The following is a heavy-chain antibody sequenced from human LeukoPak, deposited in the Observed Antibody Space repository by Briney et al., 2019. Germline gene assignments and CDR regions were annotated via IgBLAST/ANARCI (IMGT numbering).Heavy chain of an antibody. D-gene: IGHD4-17*01. CDR1: GFTFSNYG. Sequence: PGGSLRLSCEASGFTFSNYGMHWVRQAPGKGLEGVAFIRYDGSNKSYADAVKGRFTIFSDNSRNTLYLHMDSLRGEDTAVYYSAKVRVYGDSTGSHYWGQGTPVTVSS. V-gene: IGHV3-30*02. J-gene: IGHJ4*02. CDR3: AKVRVYGDSTGSHY. CDR2: IRYDGSNK.